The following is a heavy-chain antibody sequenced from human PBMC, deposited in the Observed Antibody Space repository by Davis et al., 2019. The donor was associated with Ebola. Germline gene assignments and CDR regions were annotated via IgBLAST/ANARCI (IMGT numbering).Heavy chain of an antibody. D-gene: IGHD2-8*01. V-gene: IGHV1-69*02. CDR1: GGTFSSYT. CDR3: ARGLLMVYATARWDFDY. CDR2: INPNSGGT. J-gene: IGHJ4*02. Sequence: AASVKVSCKASGGTFSSYTVSWVRQAPGHGLEWMGRINPNSGGTNYAQKFQGRVTITRDTSASTAYMELSSLRSEDTAVYYCARGLLMVYATARWDFDYWGQGTLVTVSS.